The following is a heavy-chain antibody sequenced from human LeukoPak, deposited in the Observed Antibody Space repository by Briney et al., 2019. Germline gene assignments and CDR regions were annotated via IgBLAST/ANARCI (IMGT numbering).Heavy chain of an antibody. CDR2: INWNGGST. V-gene: IGHV3-20*04. CDR3: ARVRTQGYYYYYMDV. CDR1: GFTFDDYG. Sequence: GGSLRLSCAASGFTFDDYGMSWVRQAPGKGLEWVSGINWNGGSTGYADSVKGRFTISRDNAKNSLYLQMNSLRAEDTALYCCARVRTQGYYYYYMDVWGKGTTVTVSS. J-gene: IGHJ6*03.